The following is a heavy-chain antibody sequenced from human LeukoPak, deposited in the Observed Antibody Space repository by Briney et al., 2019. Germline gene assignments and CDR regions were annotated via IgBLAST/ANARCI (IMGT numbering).Heavy chain of an antibody. CDR3: ARVNQFTTAFDY. CDR2: IYTSGST. D-gene: IGHD3-22*01. V-gene: IGHV4-4*07. CDR1: GGPISIYY. Sequence: PSETLSLTCTVSGGPISIYYGSWIRQPAGEGLEWIWRIYTSGSTNYNPSLKSRVTMSVDTSQNQFSLKLSSVTAADTAVYYCARVNQFTTAFDYWGQGTLVTVSS. J-gene: IGHJ4*02.